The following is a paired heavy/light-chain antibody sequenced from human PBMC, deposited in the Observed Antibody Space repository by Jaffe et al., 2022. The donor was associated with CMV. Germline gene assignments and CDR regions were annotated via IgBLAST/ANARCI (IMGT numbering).Heavy chain of an antibody. J-gene: IGHJ6*02. CDR3: ATDAPRSGGAYIYYYGMDV. Sequence: QVQLIQSGAEVKKPGASVMVSCKVVGHTLTELSIHWVRQVPGKGLEWMGGLDPEVGETISAQMFQGRLTMTDDTSTDIAYMELSSLTSDDTAVYYCATDAPRSGGAYIYYYGMDVWGQGTTVTVSS. CDR2: LDPEVGET. V-gene: IGHV1-24*01. D-gene: IGHD3-16*01. CDR1: GHTLTELS.
Light chain of an antibody. CDR2: LGS. Sequence: DIVMTQSPLSLPVTPGEPASISCRSSRSLLHRNGYNYLDWYLQKPGQPPQLLIYLGSNRASGVPDRFSGSGSGTDFTLKISRVEAEDVGIYYCMQGLQTSYTFGQGTKLEIK. CDR3: MQGLQTSYT. CDR1: RSLLHRNGYNY. J-gene: IGKJ2*01. V-gene: IGKV2-28*01.